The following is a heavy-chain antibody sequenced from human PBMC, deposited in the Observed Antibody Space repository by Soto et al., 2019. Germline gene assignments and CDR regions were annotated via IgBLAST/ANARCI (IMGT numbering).Heavy chain of an antibody. CDR3: ARIIGYCRNNDCSWTFDI. J-gene: IGHJ3*02. CDR1: VYSFISYW. D-gene: IGHD2-2*03. Sequence: GESLKISCKTSVYSFISYWVAWVRQKPGKGLEWMGTFYPGDSTSTYSPSFQGQVTISVDKSISTAYLHLSSLKASDTAMYYCARIIGYCRNNDCSWTFDIWGQGTTVTVSS. V-gene: IGHV5-51*01. CDR2: FYPGDSTS.